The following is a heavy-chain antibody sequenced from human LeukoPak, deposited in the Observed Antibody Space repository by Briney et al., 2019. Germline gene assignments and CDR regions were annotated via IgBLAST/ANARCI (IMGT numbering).Heavy chain of an antibody. D-gene: IGHD2-2*01. Sequence: GGSRRLSCAPSGFTVSSNDMSWVRQAPGKGLGWDSVIYSGGSTYYADSVNGGYTISRDNSKNTLYLQMNSLRHEDTSVYYCARDKVACSSTSCPYWFFDLWGRGTLVTVSS. CDR3: ARDKVACSSTSCPYWFFDL. J-gene: IGHJ2*01. V-gene: IGHV3-53*01. CDR1: GFTVSSND. CDR2: IYSGGST.